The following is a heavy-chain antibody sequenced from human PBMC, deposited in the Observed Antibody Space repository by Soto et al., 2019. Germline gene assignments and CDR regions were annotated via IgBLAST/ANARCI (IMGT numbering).Heavy chain of an antibody. J-gene: IGHJ4*02. CDR1: GYTFTGYY. Sequence: EASVKVSCKASGYTFTGYYMHWVRQAPGQGLEWMGWINPNSGGTNYAQKFQGWVTMTRDTSISTAYMELSRLRSDDTAVYYCAREGCSGGSCYSDYWGQGTLVTVSS. CDR3: AREGCSGGSCYSDY. CDR2: INPNSGGT. D-gene: IGHD2-15*01. V-gene: IGHV1-2*04.